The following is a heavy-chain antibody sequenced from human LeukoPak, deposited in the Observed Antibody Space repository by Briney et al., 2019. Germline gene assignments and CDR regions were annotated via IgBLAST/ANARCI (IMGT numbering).Heavy chain of an antibody. J-gene: IGHJ4*02. V-gene: IGHV2-70*04. D-gene: IGHD2/OR15-2a*01. CDR1: GFSLSTSGMR. Sequence: SGPALVKPTQTLTLTCTFSGFSLSTSGMRVSWIRQPPGKALEWLARIDWDDDKFYNSTLETRLTISKDTSKNQVVLTMTIMDPVDTATYYCARLKYGNNYFDYWGRGILVTVSS. CDR2: IDWDDDK. CDR3: ARLKYGNNYFDY.